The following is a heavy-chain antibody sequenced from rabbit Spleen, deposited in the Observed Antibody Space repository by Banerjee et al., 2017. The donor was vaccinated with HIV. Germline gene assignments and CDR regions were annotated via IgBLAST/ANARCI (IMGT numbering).Heavy chain of an antibody. CDR3: ARSFNGDDAAAL. J-gene: IGHJ4*01. Sequence: QEQLVESGGGLVQPEGSLTLTCTGSGFSSSGTYYMCWVRQAPGKGLEWIACINTSSGNTYYASWVNGRFTISKTSSTTVTLQMTSLTVADTATYFCARSFNGDDAAALWGPGTLVTVS. D-gene: IGHD2-1*01. V-gene: IGHV1S45*01. CDR2: INTSSGNT. CDR1: GFSSSGTYY.